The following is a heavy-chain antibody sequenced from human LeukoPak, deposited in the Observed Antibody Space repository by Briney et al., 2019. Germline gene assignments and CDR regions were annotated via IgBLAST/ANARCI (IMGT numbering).Heavy chain of an antibody. V-gene: IGHV1-8*01. CDR3: ERSYYYDSSGYYPFGY. Sequence: ASVKVSCKASGYTFTSYDINWVRQATGQGLEWMGWMNPNSGNTGYAQKFQGRVTMTRNTSISTAYMELRSLRSDDTAVYYCERSYYYDSSGYYPFGYWGQGTLVTVSS. D-gene: IGHD3-22*01. CDR2: MNPNSGNT. CDR1: GYTFTSYD. J-gene: IGHJ4*02.